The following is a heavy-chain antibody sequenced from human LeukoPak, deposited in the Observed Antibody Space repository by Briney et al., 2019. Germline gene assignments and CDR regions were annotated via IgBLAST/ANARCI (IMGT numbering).Heavy chain of an antibody. D-gene: IGHD6-13*01. Sequence: SETLSLTCTVSGGSISSSSYYWSWIRQPPGKGLEWIGYIYYSGSTNYNPSLKSRVTISVDTSKNQFSLKLSSVTAADTAVYYCARFFIAAAFDPWGQGTLVTVSS. CDR2: IYYSGST. CDR3: ARFFIAAAFDP. J-gene: IGHJ5*02. V-gene: IGHV4-61*01. CDR1: GGSISSSSYY.